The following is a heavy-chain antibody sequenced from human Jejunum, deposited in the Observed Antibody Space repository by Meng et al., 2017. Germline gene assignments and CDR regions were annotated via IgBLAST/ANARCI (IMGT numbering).Heavy chain of an antibody. CDR2: VSLSGHTT. D-gene: IGHD3-10*01. Sequence: GGSLRLSCVASGFTFSDYELNGVRQAPGKGLEWVSYVSLSGHTTYYAPSVKGRFTISRDHAANSVYLKMNSLTEEDTAVYYWARGREGRGSFDYWGQGTLVTVSS. CDR1: GFTFSDYE. V-gene: IGHV3-48*03. J-gene: IGHJ4*02. CDR3: ARGREGRGSFDY.